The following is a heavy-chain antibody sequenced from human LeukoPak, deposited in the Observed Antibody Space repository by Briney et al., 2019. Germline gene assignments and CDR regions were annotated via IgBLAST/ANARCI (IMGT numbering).Heavy chain of an antibody. D-gene: IGHD5-18*01. J-gene: IGHJ4*02. CDR1: GGSISSYY. CDR2: IYYSGST. Sequence: PSETLSLTCTVSGGSISSYYWSWIRQPPGKGLEWIGYIYYSGSTNYNPSLKSRVTISVDTSKNQFSLKLSSVTAADTAVYYCARNPYGYTAFDYWGQGTLVTVSS. CDR3: ARNPYGYTAFDY. V-gene: IGHV4-59*01.